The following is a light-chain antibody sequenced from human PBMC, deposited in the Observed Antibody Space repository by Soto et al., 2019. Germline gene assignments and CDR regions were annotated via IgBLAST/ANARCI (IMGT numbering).Light chain of an antibody. CDR3: AAWDDSLNGVL. CDR2: SNN. V-gene: IGLV1-44*01. CDR1: SSNIGSNT. J-gene: IGLJ2*01. Sequence: QSVLTQPPSASGTPGQRVTMSCSGSSSNIGSNTVNWYQQLPGTAPKLLIYSNNQRPSGVPDRFSGFKSGTSASLAISGPQSEDEADYYCAAWDDSLNGVLFGGGTKVTVL.